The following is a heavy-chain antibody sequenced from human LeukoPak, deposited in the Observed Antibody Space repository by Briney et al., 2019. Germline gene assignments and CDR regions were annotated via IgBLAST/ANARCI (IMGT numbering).Heavy chain of an antibody. CDR1: GFTFGNYA. J-gene: IGHJ5*02. CDR2: ISGTGSST. CDR3: AKASVAIPQYCNS. Sequence: QTGGSLRLSCEASGFTFGNYAMNWVRQAPGKGLEWVSTISGTGSSTYYADSAKGRFTISRDNSKDTLFLQLNSLTAADTAVYFCAKASVAIPQYCNSWGQGTLVTVSS. V-gene: IGHV3-23*01. D-gene: IGHD2-2*02.